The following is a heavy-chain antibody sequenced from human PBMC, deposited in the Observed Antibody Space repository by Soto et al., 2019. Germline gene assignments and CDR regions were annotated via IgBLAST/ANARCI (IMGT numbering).Heavy chain of an antibody. J-gene: IGHJ5*02. CDR3: ASQTKVVTPRFDP. CDR2: IIPIFGTA. D-gene: IGHD4-17*01. V-gene: IGHV1-69*13. Sequence: SVKVSCKASGGTFSSYAISWVRQAPGQGLEWMGGIIPIFGTANYAQKFQGRVTITADESTSTAYMELSSLRSEDTAVYYCASQTKVVTPRFDPWGQGTLVTVSS. CDR1: GGTFSSYA.